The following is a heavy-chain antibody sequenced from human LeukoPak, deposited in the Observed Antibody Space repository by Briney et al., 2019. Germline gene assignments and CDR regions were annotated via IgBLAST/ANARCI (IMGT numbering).Heavy chain of an antibody. Sequence: PGGSLRLSCAASGFTVSTTYMSWVRQAPGKGLEWVSVLYSDGSTYYADSVKGRFTISRDNSKNTLYLQMNNLRAEDTAVYYCAKAAYDSNGFTANHDYWGQGTLVTVSS. D-gene: IGHD3-22*01. V-gene: IGHV3-53*01. CDR2: LYSDGST. CDR1: GFTVSTTY. J-gene: IGHJ4*02. CDR3: AKAAYDSNGFTANHDY.